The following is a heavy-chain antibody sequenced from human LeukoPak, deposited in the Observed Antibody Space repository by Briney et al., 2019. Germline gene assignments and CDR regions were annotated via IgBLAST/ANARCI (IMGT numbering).Heavy chain of an antibody. CDR3: AKAMTGNWNYGGGFDY. CDR1: GFTFSSYA. Sequence: GGSLRLSCAASGFTFSSYAMHWVRQAPGKGLEWVAVISYDGSNKYYADSVKGRFTISRDNSKNTLYLQMNSLRAEDTAVYYCAKAMTGNWNYGGGFDYWGQGTLVTVSS. V-gene: IGHV3-30-3*01. J-gene: IGHJ4*02. CDR2: ISYDGSNK. D-gene: IGHD1-7*01.